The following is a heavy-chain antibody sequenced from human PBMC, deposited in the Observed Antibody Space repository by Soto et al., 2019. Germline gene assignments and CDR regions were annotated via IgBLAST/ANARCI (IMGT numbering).Heavy chain of an antibody. CDR2: INPSGGAT. J-gene: IGHJ4*02. CDR1: GYTFINFF. Sequence: QVQLVQSGAEVQKPGASVKISCKASGYTFINFFIHWVRQAPGQGLEWVGIINPSGGATTYPQKFQGRVTMTRDTSTSTVYMDVSSLRFDDTAVYYCATVPPYYGISGYVEFWGLGTLVTVSS. D-gene: IGHD3-22*01. V-gene: IGHV1-46*01. CDR3: ATVPPYYGISGYVEF.